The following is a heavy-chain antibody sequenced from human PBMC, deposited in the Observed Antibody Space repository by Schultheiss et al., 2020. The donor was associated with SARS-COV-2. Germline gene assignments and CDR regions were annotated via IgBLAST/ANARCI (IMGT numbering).Heavy chain of an antibody. CDR2: IYHTGST. V-gene: IGHV4-4*02. J-gene: IGHJ4*02. D-gene: IGHD3-22*01. Sequence: SETLSLTCAISGGYIGSTNWWSWVRQPPGKGLEWIGEIYHTGSTNYNPSLKSRVTISVDTSKNQFSLNLSSVTAADTAVYYCARETLPYYYDSSGYSDWGQGTLVTVSS. CDR1: GGYIGSTNW. CDR3: ARETLPYYYDSSGYSD.